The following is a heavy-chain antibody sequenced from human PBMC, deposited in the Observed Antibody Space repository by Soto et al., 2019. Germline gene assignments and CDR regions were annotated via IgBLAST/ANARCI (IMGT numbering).Heavy chain of an antibody. D-gene: IGHD3-16*01. J-gene: IGHJ4*02. CDR1: GGTFSSYT. V-gene: IGHV1-69*02. CDR2: IIPILGIA. Sequence: QVQLVQSGAEVKKPGSSVKVSCKASGGTFSSYTISWVRQAPGQGLEWMGRIIPILGIANYAQKFQGRVTITADKTTSTAYMELSRLRSEDTAVYYCARAVEMGFFDYWGQGTLVTVSS. CDR3: ARAVEMGFFDY.